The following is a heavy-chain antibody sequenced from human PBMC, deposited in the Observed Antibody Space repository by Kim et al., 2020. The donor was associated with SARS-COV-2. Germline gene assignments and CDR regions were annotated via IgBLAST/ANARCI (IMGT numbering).Heavy chain of an antibody. D-gene: IGHD1-26*01. Sequence: YADSVKGRFTISRDNSKNTLYLQMNSLRAEDTAVYYCARDRGEWELDFDYWGQGTLVTVSS. V-gene: IGHV3-30*01. J-gene: IGHJ4*02. CDR3: ARDRGEWELDFDY.